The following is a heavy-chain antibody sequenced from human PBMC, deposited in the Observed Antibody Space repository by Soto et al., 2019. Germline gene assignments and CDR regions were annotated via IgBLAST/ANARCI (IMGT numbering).Heavy chain of an antibody. J-gene: IGHJ4*02. CDR3: ARVPSQRTLYYYDSSGYDY. CDR2: ISAYNGNT. Sequence: QVQLVQTGAEVKNPGASGKVSCKASGYTFNSYGISWVRQAPGQGLELMAWISAYNGNTNYAQKLQGRVTMTTDTSTSTAYMELRSLRSDDTAVYYCARVPSQRTLYYYDSSGYDYWGQGTLVTVSS. V-gene: IGHV1-18*04. D-gene: IGHD3-22*01. CDR1: GYTFNSYG.